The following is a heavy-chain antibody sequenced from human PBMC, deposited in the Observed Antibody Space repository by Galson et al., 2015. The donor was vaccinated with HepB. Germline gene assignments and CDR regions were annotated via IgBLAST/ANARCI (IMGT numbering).Heavy chain of an antibody. CDR1: GFTFSSYW. J-gene: IGHJ2*01. D-gene: IGHD3-3*01. CDR3: ARDYDPAARPQSHLDL. Sequence: SLRLSCAASGFTFSSYWMNWVRQAPGKGLEWVANINQDGSEKYYVDSVKGRFTISRDNAKNSLYVQMNSLRAEDTAVYYCARDYDPAARPQSHLDLWGRGTLVTVSS. V-gene: IGHV3-7*01. CDR2: INQDGSEK.